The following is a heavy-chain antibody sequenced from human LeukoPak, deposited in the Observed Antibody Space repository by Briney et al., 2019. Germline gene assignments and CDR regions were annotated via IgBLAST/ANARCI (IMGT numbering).Heavy chain of an antibody. Sequence: SETLSLTCTVSGGSISSYYWSWIRQPAGKGLEWIGRIYTSRSTNYNPSLKSRVTMSVDTSKNQFSLKLSSVTAADTAVYYCARDHCSSTSCNFNWFDPWGQGTLVTVSS. V-gene: IGHV4-4*07. CDR2: IYTSRST. D-gene: IGHD2-2*01. J-gene: IGHJ5*02. CDR3: ARDHCSSTSCNFNWFDP. CDR1: GGSISSYY.